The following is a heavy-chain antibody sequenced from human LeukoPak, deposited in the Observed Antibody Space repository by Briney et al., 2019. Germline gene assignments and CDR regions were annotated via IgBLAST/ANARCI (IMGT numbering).Heavy chain of an antibody. CDR3: ARGGRHWAYSYGRGGYNMDY. D-gene: IGHD3-22*01. CDR1: GYSISSGYY. Sequence: SETLSLTCAVSGYSISSGYYWGWVRPPPRKGLEWIGSIYHSGSTYYNPFLRSRVTLPVDTSKNQFPRKVSSVTAADTAVYYFARGGRHWAYSYGRGGYNMDYWGQGTLVTVAS. J-gene: IGHJ4*02. CDR2: IYHSGST. V-gene: IGHV4-38-2*01.